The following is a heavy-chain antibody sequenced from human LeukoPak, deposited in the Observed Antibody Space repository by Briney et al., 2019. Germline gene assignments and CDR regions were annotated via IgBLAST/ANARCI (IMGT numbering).Heavy chain of an antibody. J-gene: IGHJ3*02. Sequence: GGSLRLSCAASGFTFSSYGMHWVRQAPGKGLEWVAVIWYDGSNKYYADSVKGRFTVSRDNSKNTLYLQMNSLRAEDTAVYYCARDETRSGAFDIWGQGTMVTVSS. CDR3: ARDETRSGAFDI. D-gene: IGHD3-10*01. CDR1: GFTFSSYG. CDR2: IWYDGSNK. V-gene: IGHV3-33*01.